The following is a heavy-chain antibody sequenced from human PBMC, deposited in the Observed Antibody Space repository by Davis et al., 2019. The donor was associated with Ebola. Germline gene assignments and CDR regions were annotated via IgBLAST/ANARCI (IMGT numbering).Heavy chain of an antibody. CDR1: GSTFSSYA. CDR3: ARESEQLALDY. Sequence: GESLKISCAASGSTFSSYAMHWVRQAPGKGLEWVAAISYDGSNKYYADSVKGRFTISRDNSKNTLYLQLNSLRSDDTAVYYCARESEQLALDYWSQGTLVTVSS. V-gene: IGHV3-30*04. D-gene: IGHD6-6*01. J-gene: IGHJ4*02. CDR2: ISYDGSNK.